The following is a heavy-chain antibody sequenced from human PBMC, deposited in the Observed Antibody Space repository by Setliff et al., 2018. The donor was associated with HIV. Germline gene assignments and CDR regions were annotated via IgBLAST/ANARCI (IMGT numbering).Heavy chain of an antibody. V-gene: IGHV4-31*03. J-gene: IGHJ4*02. D-gene: IGHD7-27*01. CDR3: ARQPSWGSIDY. CDR2: IYYSGTT. Sequence: TLSLTCTVSGGSISSGGYYWSWIRQHPGKGLEWIGYIYYSGTTHYNPSLKSRVFISVDTSKNQFPLKLSSVTAADTAVYYCARQPSWGSIDYWGQGTLVTVSS. CDR1: GGSISSGGYY.